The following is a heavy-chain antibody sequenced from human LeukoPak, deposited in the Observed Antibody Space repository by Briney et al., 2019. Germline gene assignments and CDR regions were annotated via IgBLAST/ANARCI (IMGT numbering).Heavy chain of an antibody. V-gene: IGHV3-33*06. J-gene: IGHJ4*02. CDR3: AKDGHGTSGSYYPDYFDY. D-gene: IGHD1-26*01. Sequence: GGSLRLSCAASGFTFSSYGMHWVRKAPGKGLEGVAVIWDDGSNKYYADSVKGRFTISRDNSKNTLYLQMNSLRAEDTAVYYCAKDGHGTSGSYYPDYFDYWGQGTLVTVSS. CDR2: IWDDGSNK. CDR1: GFTFSSYG.